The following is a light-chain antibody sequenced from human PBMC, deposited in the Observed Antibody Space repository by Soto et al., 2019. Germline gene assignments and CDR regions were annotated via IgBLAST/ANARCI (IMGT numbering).Light chain of an antibody. CDR2: DAY. CDR1: QSISNW. J-gene: IGKJ1*01. CDR3: KQYNSYPWT. Sequence: DIQMTQSPSTLSASVGDRVTITCRASQSISNWLAWYQQRPGQAPKLLIYDAYSLESGVPSTFSGSASGTEFTLTIRSLQPDDFATYYCKQYNSYPWTFGQGTKVDIK. V-gene: IGKV1-5*01.